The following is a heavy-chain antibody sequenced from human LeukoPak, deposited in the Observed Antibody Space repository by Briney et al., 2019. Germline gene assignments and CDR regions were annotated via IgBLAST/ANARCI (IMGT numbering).Heavy chain of an antibody. V-gene: IGHV3-23*01. CDR2: SGSGGST. D-gene: IGHD3-3*01. CDR3: AKDFWSGYYPNC. J-gene: IGHJ4*02. Sequence: PGGSLRLSCAASGFTFSSYAMSWVRQAPGKGLEWVSGSGSGGSTYYADSVKGRFTISRDNSKNTLYLQMNSLSAEDTAVYYCAKDFWSGYYPNCWGQGTLVTVSS. CDR1: GFTFSSYA.